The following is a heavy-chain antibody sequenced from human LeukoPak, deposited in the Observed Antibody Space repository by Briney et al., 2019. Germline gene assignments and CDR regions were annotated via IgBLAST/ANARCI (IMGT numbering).Heavy chain of an antibody. V-gene: IGHV4-39*02. J-gene: IGHJ4*02. Sequence: SETLSLTCTVSGGSISSSSYYWGWIRQPPGKGLEWIGSIYYSGSTYYNPSLKSRVTISVDTSKNQFSLKLSSVTAADTAVYYCARDFGPALFDYWGQGTLVTVSS. CDR3: ARDFGPALFDY. CDR1: GGSISSSSYY. CDR2: IYYSGST. D-gene: IGHD3-10*01.